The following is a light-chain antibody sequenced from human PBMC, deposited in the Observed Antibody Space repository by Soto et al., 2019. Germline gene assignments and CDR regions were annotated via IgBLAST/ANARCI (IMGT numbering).Light chain of an antibody. CDR3: CSYTDGSGLV. Sequence: QSALTQPASVSESPGQSISISCGGGSNDIGTYNLVSWYQQHPGKAPKLIIYEGNKRPSGVSNRFSGSRSGNTASLTISGLQAEDAADYYCCSYTDGSGLVFGGGTKLTVL. J-gene: IGLJ3*02. V-gene: IGLV2-23*01. CDR1: SNDIGTYNL. CDR2: EGN.